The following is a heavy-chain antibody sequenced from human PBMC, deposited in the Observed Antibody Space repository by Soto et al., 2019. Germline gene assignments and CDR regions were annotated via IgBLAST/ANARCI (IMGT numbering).Heavy chain of an antibody. CDR2: ISYDGSNK. CDR3: ARELGSYDILTGYYYYYMDV. J-gene: IGHJ6*03. V-gene: IGHV3-30-3*01. CDR1: GFTFSSYA. Sequence: GGSLRLSCAASGFTFSSYAMHWVRQAPGKGLEWVAVISYDGSNKYYADSVKGRFTISRDNSKNTLYLQMNSLRAEDTAVYYCARELGSYDILTGYYYYYMDVWGKGTTVTVSS. D-gene: IGHD3-9*01.